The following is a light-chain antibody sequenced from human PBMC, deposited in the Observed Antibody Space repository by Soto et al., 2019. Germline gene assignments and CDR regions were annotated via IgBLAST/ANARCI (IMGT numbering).Light chain of an antibody. J-gene: IGKJ1*01. CDR2: DAS. V-gene: IGKV1-16*02. CDR1: QGIRSQ. Sequence: DIQMTQSPSSLSASVGDRVTITCRASQGIRSQLDWFQQRPGKAPKCLMYDASRLHSGVPSKFSGSGSGTEFTLTISNLQPEDFATYYCLQYDKYPRTFGQGTRVDIK. CDR3: LQYDKYPRT.